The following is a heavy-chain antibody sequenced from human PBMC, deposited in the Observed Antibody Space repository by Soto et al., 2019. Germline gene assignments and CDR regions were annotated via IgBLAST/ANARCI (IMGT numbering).Heavy chain of an antibody. CDR3: AKDRCSSNNCPIDY. J-gene: IGHJ4*02. CDR1: GFTFSSYG. D-gene: IGHD2-2*01. CDR2: ISYDGSDK. Sequence: GGSLRLSCAASGFTFSSYGMHWVRQAPGKGLEWVAVISYDGSDKYYADSVKGRFTISRDNSKNTLYLQMNSLRAEDTAVYYCAKDRCSSNNCPIDYWGQGTLVTVSS. V-gene: IGHV3-30*18.